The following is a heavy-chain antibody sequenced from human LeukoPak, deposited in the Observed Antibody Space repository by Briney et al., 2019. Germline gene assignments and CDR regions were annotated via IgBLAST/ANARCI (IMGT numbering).Heavy chain of an antibody. CDR2: ISGSGGST. J-gene: IGHJ4*02. V-gene: IGHV3-23*01. CDR3: AKANSRYSSSTGGN. D-gene: IGHD6-6*01. CDR1: GFTFSSYA. Sequence: GGSLRLSCAASGFTFSSYAVSWVRQAPGKGLEWVSAISGSGGSTYYADSVKGRFTISRDNSKNTLYLQMNSLRAEDTAVYYCAKANSRYSSSTGGNWGQGTLVTVSS.